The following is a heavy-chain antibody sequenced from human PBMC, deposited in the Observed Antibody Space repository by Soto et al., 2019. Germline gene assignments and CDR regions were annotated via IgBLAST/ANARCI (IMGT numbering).Heavy chain of an antibody. CDR1: GFAFRSYA. J-gene: IGHJ4*02. V-gene: IGHV3-23*01. D-gene: IGHD3-3*01. CDR2: ISGSADST. Sequence: DVQLSESGGDLVQPGGSVRLSCAASGFAFRSYAMTWVRQAPGKGLEWVSLISGSADSTHYSDSVKGRFTISRDKSHSAVYLQMDSLRIEDTASYYCTKVSGFWNGHFDYWGQGALVTVSS. CDR3: TKVSGFWNGHFDY.